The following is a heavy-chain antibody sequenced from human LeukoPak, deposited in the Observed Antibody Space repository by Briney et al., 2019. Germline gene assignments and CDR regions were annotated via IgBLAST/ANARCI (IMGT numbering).Heavy chain of an antibody. Sequence: GGSLRFSCAASGFTFSSYWMHWVRQAPGKGLVWVSRINSDGSSTSYADSVKGRFTISRDNAKNTLYLQMNSLRAEDTAAYYCARDPPSEAFDYWGQGTLVTVSS. CDR2: INSDGSST. CDR1: GFTFSSYW. J-gene: IGHJ4*02. V-gene: IGHV3-74*01. CDR3: ARDPPSEAFDY.